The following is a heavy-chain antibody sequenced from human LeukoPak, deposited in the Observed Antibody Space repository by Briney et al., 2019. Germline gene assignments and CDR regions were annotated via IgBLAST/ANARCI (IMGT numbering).Heavy chain of an antibody. CDR3: ARRGYSDSSGYDY. J-gene: IGHJ4*02. V-gene: IGHV3-23*01. D-gene: IGHD3-22*01. Sequence: PGGSLRLSCAASGFTFRSYAMSWVRQAPGKGLEWVSATSGSGGSTYYADSVKGRFTISRDNSKNTLYLQINSLRAEDTAIYYCARRGYSDSSGYDYWGQGTLVTVSS. CDR1: GFTFRSYA. CDR2: TSGSGGST.